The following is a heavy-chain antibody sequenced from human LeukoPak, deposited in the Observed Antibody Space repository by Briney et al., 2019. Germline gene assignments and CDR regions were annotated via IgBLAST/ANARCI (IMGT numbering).Heavy chain of an antibody. CDR1: GFTFDDYA. D-gene: IGHD6-13*01. V-gene: IGHV3-9*03. J-gene: IGHJ4*02. CDR3: AKDADQHRSSWYANFDY. Sequence: GGSLRLSCAASGFTFDDYAMHWVRQAPGKGLEWVSCISWNSGSIDYADSVKGRFTISRDTAKNSLYLQMNSLRAEDMALYCCAKDADQHRSSWYANFDYWGQGTLVTVSS. CDR2: ISWNSGSI.